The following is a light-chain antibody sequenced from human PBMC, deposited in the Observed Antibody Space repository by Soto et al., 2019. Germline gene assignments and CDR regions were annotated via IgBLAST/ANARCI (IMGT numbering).Light chain of an antibody. V-gene: IGKV1-5*01. CDR2: DAS. Sequence: DIQMTQSPSTLSASVGDTVTITCRASQSISTYLAWYQQNPGKAPKVLMYDASSLESGVPPRFSGSRSGTEFTLTISSLQPDDFATYYRQHYNDNSGPFGQGTTLEIK. J-gene: IGKJ2*01. CDR3: QHYNDNSGP. CDR1: QSISTY.